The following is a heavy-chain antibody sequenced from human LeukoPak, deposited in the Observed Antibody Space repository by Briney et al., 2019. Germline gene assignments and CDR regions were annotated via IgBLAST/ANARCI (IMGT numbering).Heavy chain of an antibody. J-gene: IGHJ6*03. CDR3: AREGHYDILTGYSPVEYYFYYMDV. CDR2: ISSDGIKK. Sequence: GGSLRLSCAASGFTFSSYSTHWVRQAPGKGLEWVAVISSDGIKKYYADSVKGRFTVSRDNSKHTLYLQMNSLRAEDTALYYCAREGHYDILTGYSPVEYYFYYMDVWGKGTTVTVSS. V-gene: IGHV3-30*04. CDR1: GFTFSSYS. D-gene: IGHD3-9*01.